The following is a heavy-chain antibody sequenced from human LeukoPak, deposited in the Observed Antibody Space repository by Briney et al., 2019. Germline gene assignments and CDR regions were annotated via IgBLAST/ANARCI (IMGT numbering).Heavy chain of an antibody. V-gene: IGHV3-30*18. CDR3: AKEGI. CDR2: ISYDGSNK. J-gene: IGHJ3*02. Sequence: GRSLRLSCAASGFTFSSYGMHWVRQAPGKGLEWVAVISYDGSNKYYADSVKGRFTISRDNSKNTLYRQMNSLRAEDTAVYYCAKEGIWGQGTMVTVSS. CDR1: GFTFSSYG.